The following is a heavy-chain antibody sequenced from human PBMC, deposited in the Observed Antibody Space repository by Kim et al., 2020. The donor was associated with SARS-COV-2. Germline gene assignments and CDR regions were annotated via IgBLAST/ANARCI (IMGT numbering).Heavy chain of an antibody. CDR3: AMSYGSGSQTNYYYYGMDL. Sequence: GGSLRLSCAASGFTFSSYGMHWVRQAPGKGLEWVAVISYDGSNKYYADSVKGRFTISRDNSKNTLYLQMNSLRAEDTAVYYCAMSYGSGSQTNYYYYGMDLWGQGTTVTVSS. CDR1: GFTFSSYG. D-gene: IGHD3-10*01. V-gene: IGHV3-30*03. J-gene: IGHJ6*02. CDR2: ISYDGSNK.